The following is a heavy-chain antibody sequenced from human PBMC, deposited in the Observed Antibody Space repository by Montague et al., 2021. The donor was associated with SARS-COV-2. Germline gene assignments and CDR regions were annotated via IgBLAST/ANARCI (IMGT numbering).Heavy chain of an antibody. CDR3: ARHARGEGYTSWFDS. Sequence: SETLSLTCTVSGDSVSRGSSYWSWIRQPPGKGLEWIGYIYYTGSRKYNSSLKSRITISVDTSKNQFSLKLSSVTAADTAVYYCARHARGEGYTSWFDSWGQGTLVTVSS. CDR2: IYYTGSR. CDR1: GDSVSRGSSY. V-gene: IGHV4-61*01. D-gene: IGHD5-24*01. J-gene: IGHJ5*01.